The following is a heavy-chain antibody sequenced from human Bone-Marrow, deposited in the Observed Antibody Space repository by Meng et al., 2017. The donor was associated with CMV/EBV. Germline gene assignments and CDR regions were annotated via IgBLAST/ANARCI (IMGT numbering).Heavy chain of an antibody. CDR1: GGSISSSSYY. D-gene: IGHD3-3*02. Sequence: GSMRPSCTVSGGSISSSSYYWGWIRQPPGKGLEWIGRIYYSGSTYYNPSLKSRVTISVDTSKNQFSLKQSSVTAADTAGYYCSRFSMSGIDVWGQGTTVTVSS. CDR2: IYYSGST. V-gene: IGHV4-39*07. J-gene: IGHJ6*02. CDR3: SRFSMSGIDV.